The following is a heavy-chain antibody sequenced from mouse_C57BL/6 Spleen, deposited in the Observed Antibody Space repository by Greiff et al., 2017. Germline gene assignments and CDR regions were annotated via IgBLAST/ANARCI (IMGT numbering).Heavy chain of an antibody. CDR1: GYTFTSYW. Sequence: QVQLQQPGTELVKPGASVTLSCKASGYTFTSYWMHWVKQRPGQGLEWIGNINPSNGGTNYNEKFKSKATLTVDKSSSTAYMQLSSLTSEDSAVYYCARGTVVAECFDYWGQGTTLTVSS. D-gene: IGHD1-1*01. J-gene: IGHJ2*01. CDR3: ARGTVVAECFDY. CDR2: INPSNGGT. V-gene: IGHV1-53*01.